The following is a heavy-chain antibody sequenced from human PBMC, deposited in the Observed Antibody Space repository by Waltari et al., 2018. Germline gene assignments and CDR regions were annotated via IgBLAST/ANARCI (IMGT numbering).Heavy chain of an antibody. Sequence: QVQLQESGPGLVEPSETLSLTCTVSGGPLSGYSWIWIRQTPGKGLEWIGYIYYSGSTNYNPSLKSRVTISVDTSKNQSSLKLSSVTAAHTAVYYCASGLVGAIDYWGQGTLVTVSS. D-gene: IGHD1-26*01. J-gene: IGHJ4*02. V-gene: IGHV4-59*01. CDR1: GGPLSGYS. CDR3: ASGLVGAIDY. CDR2: IYYSGST.